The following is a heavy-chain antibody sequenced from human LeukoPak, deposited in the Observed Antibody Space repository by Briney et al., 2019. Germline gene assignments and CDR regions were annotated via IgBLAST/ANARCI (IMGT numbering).Heavy chain of an antibody. CDR2: INHSGST. D-gene: IGHD3-10*01. CDR1: GGSFSGYY. Sequence: PSETLSLTCAVYGGSFSGYYWSWIRQPPGKGLEWIGEINHSGSTNYNPSLKSRVTISVDTSKNQFSLKLSSVTAADTAVYYCARLEITMVRGVIGGYYYYYMDVWGKGTTVTISS. V-gene: IGHV4-34*01. J-gene: IGHJ6*03. CDR3: ARLEITMVRGVIGGYYYYYMDV.